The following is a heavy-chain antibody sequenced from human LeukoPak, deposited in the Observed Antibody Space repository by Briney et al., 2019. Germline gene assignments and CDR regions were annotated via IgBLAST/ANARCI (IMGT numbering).Heavy chain of an antibody. CDR2: ISGGGGST. D-gene: IGHD1-26*01. J-gene: IGHJ4*02. CDR3: TKGGKWDVTPFDY. V-gene: IGHV3-23*01. Sequence: GGSLRLSCAASGFTFTSYSMNWVRQAPGKGLEWVSTISGGGGSTYYADSVKGRFTISRDNSKNTLYLQVNSLRAEDTAVYYCTKGGKWDVTPFDYWGQGTLVTVSS. CDR1: GFTFTSYS.